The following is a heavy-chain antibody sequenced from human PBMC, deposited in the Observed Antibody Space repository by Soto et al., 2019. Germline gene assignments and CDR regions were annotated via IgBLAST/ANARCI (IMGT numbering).Heavy chain of an antibody. CDR3: ARELSIAARPSDY. CDR1: GFTVSSNY. V-gene: IGHV3-66*01. CDR2: IYSGGST. D-gene: IGHD6-6*01. Sequence: GGSLRLSCAASGFTVSSNYMSWVRQAPGKGLEWVSVIYSGGSTYYADSVKGRFTISRDNSKNTLYLQMNSLRAEDTAVYYCARELSIAARPSDYWGQGTLVTVSS. J-gene: IGHJ4*02.